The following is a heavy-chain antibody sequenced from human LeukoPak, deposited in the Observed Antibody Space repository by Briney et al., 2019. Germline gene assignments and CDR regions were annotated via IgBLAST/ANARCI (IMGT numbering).Heavy chain of an antibody. CDR2: ISWNSGSI. D-gene: IGHD3-10*01. V-gene: IGHV3-9*01. Sequence: GGSLRLSCAASGFTFDDYAMHWVRQAPGKGLEWVSGISWNSGSIGYADSVKGRFTISRDNAKNSLYLQMNSLRAEDTALYYCAKGGWYYGSGSYSDYWGQGTLVTVSS. J-gene: IGHJ4*02. CDR1: GFTFDDYA. CDR3: AKGGWYYGSGSYSDY.